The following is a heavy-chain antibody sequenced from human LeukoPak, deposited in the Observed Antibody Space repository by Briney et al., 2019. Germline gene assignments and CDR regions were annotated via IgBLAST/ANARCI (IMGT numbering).Heavy chain of an antibody. CDR1: GFSFSNYG. CDR2: ITGNGGTT. J-gene: IGHJ6*03. CDR3: ARRARGSSSSYYYYYMDV. Sequence: GGSLRLSCAASGFSFSNYGMNWVRQAPGKGLEWVSGITGNGGTTYYADSVRGRFTISRDNSKNTVYLQMNSLRAEDTAVYYCARRARGSSSSYYYYYMDVWGKGTTVTVSS. V-gene: IGHV3-23*01. D-gene: IGHD6-6*01.